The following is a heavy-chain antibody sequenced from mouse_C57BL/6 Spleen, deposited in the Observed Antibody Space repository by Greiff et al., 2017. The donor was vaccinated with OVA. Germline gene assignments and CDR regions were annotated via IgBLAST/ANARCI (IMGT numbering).Heavy chain of an antibody. CDR2: ISNGGGST. CDR3: ARQTADYYGSSHCDY. Sequence: EVKLMESGGGLVQPGGSLKLSCAASGFTFSDYYMYWVRQTPEKRLEWVAYISNGGGSTYYPDTVKGRFTISRDNAKNTLYLQMSRLKSEDTAMYYCARQTADYYGSSHCDYWGQGTTLTVSS. V-gene: IGHV5-12*01. CDR1: GFTFSDYY. J-gene: IGHJ2*01. D-gene: IGHD1-1*01.